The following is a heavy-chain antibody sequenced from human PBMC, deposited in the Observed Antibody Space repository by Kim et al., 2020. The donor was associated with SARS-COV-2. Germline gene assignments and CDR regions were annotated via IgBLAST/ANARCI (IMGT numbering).Heavy chain of an antibody. CDR2: IYYSGST. CDR1: GGSISSSSYY. D-gene: IGHD6-19*01. CDR3: ASHSGWTPPDY. J-gene: IGHJ4*02. Sequence: SETLSLTCTVSGGSISSSSYYWGWIRQPPGKGLEWIGSIYYSGSTYYNPSLKSRVTISVDTSKNQFSLKLSSVTAADTAVYYCASHSGWTPPDYWGQGTLVTVSS. V-gene: IGHV4-39*01.